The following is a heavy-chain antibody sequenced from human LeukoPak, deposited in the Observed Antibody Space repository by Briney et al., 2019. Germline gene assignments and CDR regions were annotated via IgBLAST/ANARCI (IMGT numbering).Heavy chain of an antibody. CDR1: GFTFSSYA. J-gene: IGHJ4*02. CDR2: ISGSGGST. V-gene: IGHV3-23*01. D-gene: IGHD1-1*01. Sequence: GGSLRLSCAASGFTFSSYAMSWVRQAPGKGLEWVSAISGSGGSTYYADSVKGRFTISRDNSKDTLYLQMNSLRAEDTAIYYCVKLRTGTATNFDYWGQGTLVTVSS. CDR3: VKLRTGTATNFDY.